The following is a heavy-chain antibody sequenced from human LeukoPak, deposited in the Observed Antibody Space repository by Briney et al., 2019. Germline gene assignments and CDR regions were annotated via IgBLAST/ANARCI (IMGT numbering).Heavy chain of an antibody. J-gene: IGHJ4*02. V-gene: IGHV3-23*01. CDR1: GFIFSTYA. CDR2: ISGSGGST. Sequence: GGSLRLSCAASGFIFSTYAMSWVRQAPGKGLEWVSGISGSGGSTYYADSVKGRFAISRDNSKNTLYLQMNSLRAEDTAVYSCARSRGPTTFGGVHDYWGQGTPVTVSS. D-gene: IGHD3-16*01. CDR3: ARSRGPTTFGGVHDY.